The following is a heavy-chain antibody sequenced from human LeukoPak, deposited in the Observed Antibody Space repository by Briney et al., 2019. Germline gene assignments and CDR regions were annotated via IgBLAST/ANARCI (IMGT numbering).Heavy chain of an antibody. CDR2: ITGSSTYI. CDR1: GFTFSSYS. Sequence: KPGGSLRLSCAASGFTFSSYSMTWVRQAPGKGLEWVSSITGSSTYIDYSESVKGRFTISRDNAKNSLYLQMNSLRAEDTAVYYCARDLNFWSSYSTRGFDYWGQGTLVTVSS. J-gene: IGHJ4*02. D-gene: IGHD3-3*01. CDR3: ARDLNFWSSYSTRGFDY. V-gene: IGHV3-21*01.